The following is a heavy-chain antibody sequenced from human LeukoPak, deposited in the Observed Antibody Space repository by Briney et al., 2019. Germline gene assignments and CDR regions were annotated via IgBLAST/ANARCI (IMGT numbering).Heavy chain of an antibody. V-gene: IGHV3-13*01. CDR3: ARALGMFNWFDP. CDR2: LGIAGDT. CDR1: GFTVSSYA. Sequence: GGSLRLSCAASGFTVSSYAMHWVRQPMGKGLEWVSALGIAGDTFYPDSVKGRFTISRDNSKNTLYLQMNSLRAEDTAVYYCARALGMFNWFDPWGQGTLVTVSS. D-gene: IGHD7-27*01. J-gene: IGHJ5*02.